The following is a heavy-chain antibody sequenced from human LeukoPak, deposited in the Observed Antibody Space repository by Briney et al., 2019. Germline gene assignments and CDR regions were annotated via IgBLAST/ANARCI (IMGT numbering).Heavy chain of an antibody. J-gene: IGHJ3*01. CDR3: ASKGAGHCYDASCMVSFDL. CDR2: INPNTGDT. V-gene: IGHV1-2*02. Sequence: ASVKVSCKASGYPFIDYYLHWVRQAPGQGLEWMGCINPNTGDTNSAQNFQGRVIMTRDTSITTAYMELSRLKSDDTALYYCASKGAGHCYDASCMVSFDLWGQGTTVAVSS. CDR1: GYPFIDYY. D-gene: IGHD2-15*01.